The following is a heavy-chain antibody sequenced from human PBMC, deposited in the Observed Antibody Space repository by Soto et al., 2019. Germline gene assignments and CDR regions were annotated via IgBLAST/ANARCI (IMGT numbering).Heavy chain of an antibody. CDR2: IKQDGSAK. J-gene: IGHJ3*01. D-gene: IGHD3-3*01. CDR3: VRSQSAAYHA. CDR1: GFTFSSFW. Sequence: EVQLVESGGGLVQPGGSLTLSCAASGFTFSSFWMTWVRQAPGKGLEWVANIKQDGSAKNYVDSVEGRFTVSRDNAKNSLYLQRNSLRVEDTAVYYCVRSQSAAYHAWGQGTMVIVS. V-gene: IGHV3-7*01.